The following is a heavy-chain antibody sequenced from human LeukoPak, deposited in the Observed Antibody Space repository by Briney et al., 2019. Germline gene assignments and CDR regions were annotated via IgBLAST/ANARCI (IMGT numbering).Heavy chain of an antibody. D-gene: IGHD2-8*01. Sequence: GGSLRLSCAASGFKFSSYSMNWVRQAPGKGLEWVSAITGSTKYIPSNIYYADAVQGRFTISRDDAKNLVYLQMNSLRAEDTAVYYCARLHGHGFDPWGQGTLVTVSS. V-gene: IGHV3-21*06. J-gene: IGHJ5*02. CDR2: ITGSTKYI. CDR3: ARLHGHGFDP. CDR1: GFKFSSYS.